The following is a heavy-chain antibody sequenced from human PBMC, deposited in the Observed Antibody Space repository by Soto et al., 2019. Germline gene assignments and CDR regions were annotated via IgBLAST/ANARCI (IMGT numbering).Heavy chain of an antibody. CDR1: GFTFSSYS. Sequence: VQLVESGGGLVKPGGSLRLSCAASGFTFSSYSMNWVRQAPGKGLEWVSSISSSSSYIYYADSVKGRFTISRDNAKNSLYLQMNSLRAEDTAVYYCARDLGITMVRGTVDYWGQGTLVTVSS. V-gene: IGHV3-21*01. CDR2: ISSSSSYI. J-gene: IGHJ4*02. D-gene: IGHD3-10*01. CDR3: ARDLGITMVRGTVDY.